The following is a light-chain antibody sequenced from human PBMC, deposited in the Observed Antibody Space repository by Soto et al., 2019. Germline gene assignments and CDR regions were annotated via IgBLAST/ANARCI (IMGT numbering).Light chain of an antibody. J-gene: IGKJ1*01. CDR1: RDIYRL. CDR3: LQAGAFPLT. V-gene: IGKV1-12*01. Sequence: DIQMTQSPSSVSASIGDRVTITCRASRDIYRLLAWYQQKPGKAPKLLIHDASNLQSGVPSRFSGSGSGTDFTLTISSLQPEDSATYYCLQAGAFPLTLGQGTNVEIK. CDR2: DAS.